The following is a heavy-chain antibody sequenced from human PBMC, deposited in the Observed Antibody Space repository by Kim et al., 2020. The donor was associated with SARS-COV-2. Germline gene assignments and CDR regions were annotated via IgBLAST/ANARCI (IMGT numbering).Heavy chain of an antibody. V-gene: IGHV3-11*06. J-gene: IGHJ2*01. CDR3: ARDRVGIFYFVL. CDR1: GFTFSDYY. Sequence: GGSLRLSCAASGFTFSDYYMSWIRQTPEKGLEWLSYISGTHGYTNYADSVKGRFTISRDNSKNSLYLQMNSLTAEDTAVYYCARDRVGIFYFVLWGRGTLVTVSS. D-gene: IGHD1-26*01. CDR2: ISGTHGYT.